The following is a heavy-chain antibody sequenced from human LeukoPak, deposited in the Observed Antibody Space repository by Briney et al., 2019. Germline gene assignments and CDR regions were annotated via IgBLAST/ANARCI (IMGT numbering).Heavy chain of an antibody. CDR3: ARGGPTGALDY. V-gene: IGHV3-7*01. Sequence: GGSLRLSCAASGFTFSNYWMTWVRQAPGTGLEWVANIKEDGSEKYYVDSVKGRFTISRDNAKNSLYLQMNSLRAEDTALYYCARGGPTGALDYWGQGTLVTVSS. CDR1: GFTFSNYW. J-gene: IGHJ4*02. CDR2: IKEDGSEK. D-gene: IGHD7-27*01.